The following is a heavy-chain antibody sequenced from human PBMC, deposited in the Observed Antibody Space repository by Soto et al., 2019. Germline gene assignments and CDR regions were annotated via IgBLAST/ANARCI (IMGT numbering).Heavy chain of an antibody. D-gene: IGHD6-13*01. Sequence: SVKVSCKASGGTFSSYRINWLRQAPGQGLEWVGGIVPIRRTADYAQTFQGRVSITADESARTSYMELRSLRSQDTAVYYCVRDSGAKLSSSWGQGTLVTVSS. CDR3: VRDSGAKLSSS. CDR1: GGTFSSYR. V-gene: IGHV1-69*13. CDR2: IVPIRRTA. J-gene: IGHJ4*02.